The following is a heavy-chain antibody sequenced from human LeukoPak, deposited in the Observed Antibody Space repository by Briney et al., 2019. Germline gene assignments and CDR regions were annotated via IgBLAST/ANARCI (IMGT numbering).Heavy chain of an antibody. J-gene: IGHJ4*02. D-gene: IGHD5-18*01. V-gene: IGHV3-23*01. CDR2: ISGSGGST. CDR1: GFTFSSYA. Sequence: PGGSLRLSCAASGFTFSSYAMSWVRQAPGKGLEWVSAISGSGGSTYYADSVKGRFTISRDNSKNTLYLQMNSLRAEDTAVYYRAKERGYSYGPNYFDYWGQGTLVTVSS. CDR3: AKERGYSYGPNYFDY.